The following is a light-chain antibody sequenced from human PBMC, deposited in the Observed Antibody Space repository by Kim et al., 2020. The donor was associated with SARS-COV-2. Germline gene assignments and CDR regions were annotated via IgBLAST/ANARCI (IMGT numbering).Light chain of an antibody. V-gene: IGLV2-11*03. J-gene: IGLJ7*01. CDR1: SVGIGGDDY. Sequence: GQSSTIFGTGTSVGIGGDDYVSWYQQHPDKAPQLIIYAVNDRPSGVPVRFFGCKSGNTASLTISGLQADDEADYFCCAYAGSYTLVFGGGTQLTVL. CDR2: AVN. CDR3: CAYAGSYTLV.